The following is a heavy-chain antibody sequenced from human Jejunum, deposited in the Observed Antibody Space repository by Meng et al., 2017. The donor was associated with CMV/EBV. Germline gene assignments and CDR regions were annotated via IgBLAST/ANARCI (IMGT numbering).Heavy chain of an antibody. CDR3: ARPRSGSWLGDAFDI. CDR2: ISPRDSDT. CDR1: YIFTNYW. D-gene: IGHD6-13*01. Sequence: YIFTNYWIGWMRQMPGKGPEWMGIISPRDSDTRYSPSFQGQVTFSADKSISTAYLQWSGLKASDTAMYYCARPRSGSWLGDAFDIWGQGTMVTVSS. J-gene: IGHJ3*02. V-gene: IGHV5-51*01.